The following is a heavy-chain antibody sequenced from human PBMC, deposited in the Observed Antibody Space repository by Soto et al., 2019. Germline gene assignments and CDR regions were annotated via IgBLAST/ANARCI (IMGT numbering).Heavy chain of an antibody. J-gene: IGHJ4*02. V-gene: IGHV1-18*01. CDR2: ISAYNGNT. CDR3: ARVGTYYYDSSGYYYRDAFDY. Sequence: GASVKVSCKASGYTFTSYGISWVRQAPGQGLEWIGWISAYNGNTNYAQKLQGRVTMTTDTSTSTAYMELRSLRSDDTAVYYCARVGTYYYDSSGYYYRDAFDYWGQGTLVTVSS. D-gene: IGHD3-22*01. CDR1: GYTFTSYG.